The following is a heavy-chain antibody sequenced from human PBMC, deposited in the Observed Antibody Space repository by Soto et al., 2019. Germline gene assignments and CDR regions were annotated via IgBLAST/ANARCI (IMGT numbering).Heavy chain of an antibody. V-gene: IGHV4-30-4*01. CDR3: ARDLSNAPHDFDA. CDR2: IYYTGRT. J-gene: IGHJ4*02. D-gene: IGHD3-3*02. Sequence: SEHLALTCTVSGGSVTSDDYYWTGIRQPPGEGLEWIGYIYYTGRTHYNPSLQSRLTISIDTSKNQFSLNLISVTAADTAGDYCARDLSNAPHDFDASGKVTRVT. CDR1: GGSVTSDDYY.